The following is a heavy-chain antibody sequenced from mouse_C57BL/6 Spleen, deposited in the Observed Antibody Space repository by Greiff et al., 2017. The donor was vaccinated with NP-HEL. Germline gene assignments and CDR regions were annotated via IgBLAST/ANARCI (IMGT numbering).Heavy chain of an antibody. D-gene: IGHD2-13*01. CDR3: ARSLTRTGHAMDY. CDR2: IDPSDSET. CDR1: GYTFTSYW. J-gene: IGHJ4*01. V-gene: IGHV1-52*01. Sequence: QVQLQQPGAELVRPGSSVKLSCKASGYTFTSYWMHWVKQRPIQGLEWIGNIDPSDSETHYNQKFKDKATLTVDKSSSTAYMQLSSLTSEDSAVYYCARSLTRTGHAMDYWGQGTSVTVSS.